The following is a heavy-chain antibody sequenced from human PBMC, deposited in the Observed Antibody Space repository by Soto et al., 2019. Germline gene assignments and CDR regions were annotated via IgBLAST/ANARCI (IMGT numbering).Heavy chain of an antibody. J-gene: IGHJ6*02. CDR1: GYVFTSSF. D-gene: IGHD1-26*01. CDR2: GNASVGST. CDR3: AREVNSVIMPDDTADYSGLDV. V-gene: IGHV1-46*01. Sequence: QVQLLQSGAEVKKPGASVQVSCKASGYVFTSSFVHWVRQAPGQGLEWRGMGNASVGSTAYVHKFQGRIAVTREMSTATVYMDLRSLTSADTAIYYCAREVNSVIMPDDTADYSGLDVWGQGTTVIVSS.